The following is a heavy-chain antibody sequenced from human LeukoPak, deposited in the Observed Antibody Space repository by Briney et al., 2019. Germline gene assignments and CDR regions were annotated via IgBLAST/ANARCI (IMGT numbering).Heavy chain of an antibody. D-gene: IGHD1-1*01. V-gene: IGHV3-23*01. CDR3: AKEQQRHFDFDY. Sequence: GGSLRLSCAASGFTFYNYALSWVRQAPGKGLEWVSAIDETGAGTSYADSVKGRFTISRDNSKNTLSLQMSSLRADDTAVYYCAKEQQRHFDFDYWGQGTLVTGSS. CDR1: GFTFYNYA. J-gene: IGHJ4*02. CDR2: IDETGAGT.